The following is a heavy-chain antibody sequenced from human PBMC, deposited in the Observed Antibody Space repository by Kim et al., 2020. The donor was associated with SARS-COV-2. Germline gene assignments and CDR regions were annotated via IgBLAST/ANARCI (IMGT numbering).Heavy chain of an antibody. V-gene: IGHV4-34*01. CDR1: GGSFSGYY. J-gene: IGHJ4*02. CDR2: INHSGST. Sequence: SETLSLTCAVYGGSFSGYYWSWIRQPPGKGLEWIGEINHSGSTNYNPSLKSRVTISVDTSKNQFSLKLSSVTAADTAVYYCARGGGERALAAAGTDYWGQGTLVTVSS. D-gene: IGHD6-13*01. CDR3: ARGGGERALAAAGTDY.